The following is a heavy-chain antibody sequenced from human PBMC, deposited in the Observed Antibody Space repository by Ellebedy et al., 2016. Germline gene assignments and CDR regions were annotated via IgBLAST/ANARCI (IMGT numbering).Heavy chain of an antibody. CDR1: GGTFSSYA. Sequence: SVKVSXKASGGTFSSYAISWVRQAPGQGLEWMGGIIPIFGTANYAQKFQGRVTITAAKSTSTAYMELSSLRSEDTAVYYCAYNRGAAAGTRHYYYYYGMDVWGQGTTVTVSS. J-gene: IGHJ6*02. CDR2: IIPIFGTA. CDR3: AYNRGAAAGTRHYYYYYGMDV. D-gene: IGHD6-13*01. V-gene: IGHV1-69*06.